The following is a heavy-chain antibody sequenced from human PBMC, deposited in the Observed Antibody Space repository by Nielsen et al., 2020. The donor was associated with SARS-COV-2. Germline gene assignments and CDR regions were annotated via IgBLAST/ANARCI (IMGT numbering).Heavy chain of an antibody. V-gene: IGHV3-21*01. D-gene: IGHD6-19*01. J-gene: IGHJ2*01. Sequence: GESLKISCAASGFTFSSYSMNWVRQSPGKGLEWVPSISSTSTYIYYTDSVKGRFTVSRDNAKNSLFLQMNSLRVEDTAIYYCARDPYSSGWHMGNWYFDLWGRGALVTVSS. CDR3: ARDPYSSGWHMGNWYFDL. CDR2: ISSTSTYI. CDR1: GFTFSSYS.